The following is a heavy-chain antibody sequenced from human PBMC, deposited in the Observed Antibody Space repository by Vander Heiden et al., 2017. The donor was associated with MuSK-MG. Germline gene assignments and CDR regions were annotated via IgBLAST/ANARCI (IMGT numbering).Heavy chain of an antibody. CDR1: GYSFGSYW. Sequence: EVQLVQSGAEVKKPGESLTISCRASGYSFGSYWIVWGRQMPDKGLEWLGNILPSKRDSRRSLSIQGRATISVDKSINTAYLQWSSLETSDTGVYYCARVALEGTGGYGWFDPWGQGTLVTVSS. CDR2: ILPSKRDS. J-gene: IGHJ5*02. CDR3: ARVALEGTGGYGWFDP. V-gene: IGHV5-51*01. D-gene: IGHD1-1*01.